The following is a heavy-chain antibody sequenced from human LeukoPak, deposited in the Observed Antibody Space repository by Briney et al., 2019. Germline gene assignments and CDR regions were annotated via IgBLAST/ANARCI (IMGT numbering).Heavy chain of an antibody. Sequence: PSETLSLTCTVSGGSISSNSYYWSWIRQPAGKGLEWIGRIYTSGSTDYNPSLKSRVTISVDTSKNQFSLKLSSVTAADTAVYYCARETSQKGAHYMDVWGKGTTVTISS. CDR1: GGSISSNSYY. V-gene: IGHV4-61*02. CDR2: IYTSGST. J-gene: IGHJ6*03. D-gene: IGHD3-16*01. CDR3: ARETSQKGAHYMDV.